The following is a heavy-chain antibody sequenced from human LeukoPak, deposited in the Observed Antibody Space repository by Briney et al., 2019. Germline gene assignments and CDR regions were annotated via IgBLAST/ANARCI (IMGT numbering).Heavy chain of an antibody. Sequence: GGSLRLSCAASGFTFSSYGLHWVRQAPGQGLEWGAVISYDGSNKYYADSVKGRFTISRDNSKNTLYLQMNSLRAEDTAVYYCAKQALEWLLYFDYWGQGTLVTVSS. CDR1: GFTFSSYG. D-gene: IGHD3-3*01. J-gene: IGHJ4*02. V-gene: IGHV3-30*18. CDR2: ISYDGSNK. CDR3: AKQALEWLLYFDY.